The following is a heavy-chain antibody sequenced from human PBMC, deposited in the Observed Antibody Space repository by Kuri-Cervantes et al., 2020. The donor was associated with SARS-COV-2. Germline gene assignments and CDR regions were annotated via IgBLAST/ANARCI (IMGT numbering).Heavy chain of an antibody. Sequence: GESLKISCAASGFTFSSYAVSWVRQAPGKGLEWVSAISGSGGSTYYADSVKGRFTISRDNSKNTLYLQMNSLRAEDTAVYYCAKDYYSSSSNYFDYWGQGTLVTVSS. CDR1: GFTFSSYA. J-gene: IGHJ4*02. V-gene: IGHV3-23*01. CDR3: AKDYYSSSSNYFDY. D-gene: IGHD6-6*01. CDR2: ISGSGGST.